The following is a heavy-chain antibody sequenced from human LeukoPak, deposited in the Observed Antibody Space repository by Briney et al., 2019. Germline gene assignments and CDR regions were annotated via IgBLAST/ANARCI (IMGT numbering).Heavy chain of an antibody. Sequence: GRSLRLSCAASGFTFSSYAMSWVRQAPGKGLEWVSAISGSGGSTYYADSVKGRFTISRDNSKNTLYLQMNSLGAEDTAVYYCAKDRALGYCSSTSCYSPPFDYWGQGTLVTVSS. V-gene: IGHV3-23*01. J-gene: IGHJ4*02. CDR1: GFTFSSYA. CDR3: AKDRALGYCSSTSCYSPPFDY. CDR2: ISGSGGST. D-gene: IGHD2-2*01.